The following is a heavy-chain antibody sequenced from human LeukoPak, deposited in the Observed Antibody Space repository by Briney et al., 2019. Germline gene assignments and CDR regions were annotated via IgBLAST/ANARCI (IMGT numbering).Heavy chain of an antibody. CDR1: GFIFSNYG. J-gene: IGHJ4*02. CDR3: AREAIEGYYFDY. V-gene: IGHV3-33*01. Sequence: GGSLRLSCAASGFIFSNYGMHWVRQAPGKGLEWVAVIWYDGSNKNYADSVQGRFTISRDNSRNTLYLQTDSLRVEDTAVYYCAREAIEGYYFDYWGQGTLVTVSS. D-gene: IGHD2-2*01. CDR2: IWYDGSNK.